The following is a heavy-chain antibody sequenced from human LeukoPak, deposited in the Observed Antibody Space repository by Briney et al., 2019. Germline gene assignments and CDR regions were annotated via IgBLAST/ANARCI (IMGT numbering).Heavy chain of an antibody. CDR1: GGSFSGYY. D-gene: IGHD6-13*01. CDR2: INHSGST. Sequence: SETLSLTCAVYGGSFSGYYWSWIRQPPGKGLEWIGEINHSGSTNYNPSLKSRVTISVDTSKNQFSLKLSSVTAADTAVYYCARVDEGIAAAGTSPPYYYYGMDVWGQGTTVTVSS. CDR3: ARVDEGIAAAGTSPPYYYYGMDV. V-gene: IGHV4-34*01. J-gene: IGHJ6*02.